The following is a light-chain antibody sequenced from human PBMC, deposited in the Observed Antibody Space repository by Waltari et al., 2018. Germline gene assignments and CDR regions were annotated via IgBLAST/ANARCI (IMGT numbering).Light chain of an antibody. CDR3: QAWDSSTVG. CDR1: KLGDKY. J-gene: IGLJ2*01. CDR2: QDS. Sequence: SYELTQPPSVSVSPGQTASITCPGDKLGDKYASWYQQKPGQSPVLVIYQDSKRPSGIPERFSGSNSGNTATLTISGTQAMDEADYYCQAWDSSTVGFGGGTKLTVL. V-gene: IGLV3-1*01.